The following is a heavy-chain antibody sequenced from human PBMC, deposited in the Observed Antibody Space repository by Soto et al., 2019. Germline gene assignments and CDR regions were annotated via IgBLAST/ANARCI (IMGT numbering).Heavy chain of an antibody. CDR3: ARGRLEGRYDLLTGYSDYYYYGMDV. V-gene: IGHV1-69*13. CDR2: IMPIFGTE. Sequence: ASVKVSFKASGGAFSSYAISWVRQAAGQGLEWMGGIMPIFGTENYAQKVQGRVTLTADEYTSTAYMELTSLRYEDKAVYYCARGRLEGRYDLLTGYSDYYYYGMDVWGQGTTVTVS. J-gene: IGHJ6*02. D-gene: IGHD3-9*01. CDR1: GGAFSSYA.